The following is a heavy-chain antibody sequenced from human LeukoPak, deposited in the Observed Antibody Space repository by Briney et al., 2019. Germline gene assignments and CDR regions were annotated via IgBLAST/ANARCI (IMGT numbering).Heavy chain of an antibody. CDR1: GFTFSSYA. CDR3: AKDSPAGYSSGWAPPDY. J-gene: IGHJ4*02. CDR2: ISYDGSNQ. Sequence: GGSLRLSCAASGFTFSSYAMSWVRQAPGKGLEWVAVISYDGSNQYYADSVKGRFTISRDNSKNTLYLQMNSLRAEDTAVYYCAKDSPAGYSSGWAPPDYWGQGTLVTVSS. V-gene: IGHV3-30*18. D-gene: IGHD6-19*01.